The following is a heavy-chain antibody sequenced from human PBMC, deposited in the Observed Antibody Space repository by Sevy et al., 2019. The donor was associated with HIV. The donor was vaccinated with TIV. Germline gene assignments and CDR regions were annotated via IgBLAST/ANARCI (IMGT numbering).Heavy chain of an antibody. CDR2: ISGSGGST. D-gene: IGHD3-10*01. J-gene: IGHJ4*02. Sequence: GGSLRLSCAASGFTFSSYAMSWVRQAPGKGLEWVSAISGSGGSTYYADSVKGRFTISRDNSKKTLYLQMNSLRAEDTAVYYCAKVTGVTMVRGVIIKGGYFDYWGQGTLVTVSS. CDR1: GFTFSSYA. V-gene: IGHV3-23*01. CDR3: AKVTGVTMVRGVIIKGGYFDY.